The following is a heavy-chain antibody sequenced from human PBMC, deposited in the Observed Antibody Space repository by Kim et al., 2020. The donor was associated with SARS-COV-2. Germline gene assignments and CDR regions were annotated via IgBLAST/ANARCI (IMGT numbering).Heavy chain of an antibody. CDR2: IYYSGST. CDR1: GGSISSHY. CDR3: ATLGYCRSASCRGFDP. D-gene: IGHD2-2*03. J-gene: IGHJ5*02. V-gene: IGHV4-59*08. Sequence: SETLSLTCTVSGGSISSHYWNWIRQPPGKGLEWIGYIYYSGSTNYNPSLKSRVTISVVTSKNQFSLKLTSVTAADTAVYYCATLGYCRSASCRGFDPWGQGTLVTVSS.